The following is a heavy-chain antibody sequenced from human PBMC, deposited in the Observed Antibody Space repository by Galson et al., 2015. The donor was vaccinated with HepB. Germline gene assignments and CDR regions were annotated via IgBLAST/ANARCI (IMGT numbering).Heavy chain of an antibody. CDR3: ARDFTNYYGSTFDY. J-gene: IGHJ4*02. CDR1: GFTFSSYA. V-gene: IGHV3-30*04. D-gene: IGHD3-10*01. Sequence: SLRLSCAASGFTFSSYAMHWVRQAPGKGLEWVAVISYDGSNKYYADSVKGRFTISRDNSKNTLYLQMNSLRAEDTAVYYCARDFTNYYGSTFDYWGQGTLVTVSS. CDR2: ISYDGSNK.